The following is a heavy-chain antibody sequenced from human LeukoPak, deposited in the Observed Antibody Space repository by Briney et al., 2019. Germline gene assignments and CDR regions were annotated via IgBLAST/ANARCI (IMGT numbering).Heavy chain of an antibody. CDR2: INPNSGGT. CDR1: GYTFTGYY. J-gene: IGHJ4*02. Sequence: ASVKVSRKASGYTFTGYYMHWVRQAPGQGLEWMGWINPNSGGTNYAQKFQGRVTMTRDTSISTAYMELSRLRSDDTAVYYCARAARITIFGVVIITLDYWGQGTLVTVSS. CDR3: ARAARITIFGVVIITLDY. V-gene: IGHV1-2*02. D-gene: IGHD3-3*01.